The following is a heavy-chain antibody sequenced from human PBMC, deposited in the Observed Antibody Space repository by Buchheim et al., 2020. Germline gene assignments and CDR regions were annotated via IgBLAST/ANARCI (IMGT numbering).Heavy chain of an antibody. CDR2: ISGSGGST. V-gene: IGHV3-23*01. CDR1: GFTFSSYA. CDR3: AKDLHYTMVRGVDGMDV. J-gene: IGHJ6*02. Sequence: EVQLLESGGGLVQPGGSLRLSCAASGFTFSSYAMSWVRQAPGKGLEWVSAISGSGGSTYYADSVKGRFTISRDNSKNTLYLQMNSLRAEYTAVYYCAKDLHYTMVRGVDGMDVWGQGTT. D-gene: IGHD3-10*01.